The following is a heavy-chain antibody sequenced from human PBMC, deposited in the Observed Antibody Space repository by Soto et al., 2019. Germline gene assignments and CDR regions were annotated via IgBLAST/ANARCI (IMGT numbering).Heavy chain of an antibody. D-gene: IGHD4-17*01. Sequence: QVQLQESGPGLVQPSGTLSLTCSVSGGSINSASYHWSWLRQHPGKGLEFIGYIFYTGSTYYNPSLETRLTISVDTSKNHVSLRLNAVTAADTAVYYCARLDYGDSAFDSWGRGILVTVSS. J-gene: IGHJ4*02. CDR2: IFYTGST. CDR3: ARLDYGDSAFDS. CDR1: GGSINSASYH. V-gene: IGHV4-31*03.